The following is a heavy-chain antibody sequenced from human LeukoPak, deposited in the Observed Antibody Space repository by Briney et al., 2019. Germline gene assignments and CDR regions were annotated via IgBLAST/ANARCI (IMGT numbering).Heavy chain of an antibody. CDR2: IYYSGGT. V-gene: IGHV4-39*01. CDR3: ARHLANWGYNWFDP. D-gene: IGHD7-27*01. CDR1: GGSISSSNDY. Sequence: PSETLSLTCTISGGSISSSNDYWGWIRQPPGKGLEWIGTIYYSGGTYYNPSLKSRVTISVDTSKNQFSLKLSSVTAADTAVYYSARHLANWGYNWFDPWGQGTLVTVSS. J-gene: IGHJ5*02.